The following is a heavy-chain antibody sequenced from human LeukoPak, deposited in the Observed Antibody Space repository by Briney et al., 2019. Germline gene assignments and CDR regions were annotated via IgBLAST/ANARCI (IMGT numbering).Heavy chain of an antibody. J-gene: IGHJ6*02. D-gene: IGHD3-22*01. CDR1: GFTFSSYG. V-gene: IGHV3-30*18. CDR3: AKTDYYDSSGYPSVGMDV. CDR2: ISYDGSNK. Sequence: GGSLRLSCAASGFTFSSYGMHWVRQAPGKGLEWVAVISYDGSNKYYADSVKGRFTISRDNSKNTLYPQMNSLRAEDTAVYYCAKTDYYDSSGYPSVGMDVWGQGTTVTVSS.